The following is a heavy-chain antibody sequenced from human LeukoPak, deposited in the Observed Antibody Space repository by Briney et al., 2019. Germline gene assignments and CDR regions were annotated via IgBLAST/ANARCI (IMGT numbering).Heavy chain of an antibody. Sequence: SQTLSLTCAISGDSVSSNSVAWNWIRQSPSRGLEWLGRTYYRSKWYSDYAVSIKGRITIKPDTSKNQFSLQLNSVTPEDTAVYYCTRIGGDYSYGMDVWGQGTTVTVSS. D-gene: IGHD2-21*01. J-gene: IGHJ6*02. CDR1: GDSVSSNSVA. CDR2: TYYRSKWYS. CDR3: TRIGGDYSYGMDV. V-gene: IGHV6-1*01.